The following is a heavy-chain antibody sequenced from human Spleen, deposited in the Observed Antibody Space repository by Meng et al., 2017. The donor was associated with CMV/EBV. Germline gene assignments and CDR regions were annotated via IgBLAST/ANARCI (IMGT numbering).Heavy chain of an antibody. D-gene: IGHD2-2*01. V-gene: IGHV3-9*01. J-gene: IGHJ3*02. CDR3: ARDLHCSSTSCSLGAFDI. CDR2: IGWNGNSV. Sequence: SLKISCAASGFTFSNYGMHWVRQAPGKGLEWVSGIGWNGNSVEYAGSVKGRFTIARDNAKNSLYLQMNSLRDEDTAVYYCARDLHCSSTSCSLGAFDIWGQGTMVTVSS. CDR1: GFTFSNYG.